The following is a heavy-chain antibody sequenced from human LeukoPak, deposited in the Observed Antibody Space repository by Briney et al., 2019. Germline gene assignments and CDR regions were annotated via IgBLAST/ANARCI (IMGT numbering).Heavy chain of an antibody. CDR1: GYTFTSYA. V-gene: IGHV7-4-1*02. D-gene: IGHD1-1*01. CDR3: AREGLGGWNDVMGWFDP. Sequence: ASVKVSCKASGYTFTSYAMNGVRQAPGQGLEWMGWINTNTGNPTYAQGFTGRFVFSLDTSVSTAYLQISSLKAEDTAVYYCAREGLGGWNDVMGWFDPWGQGTLVTVSS. J-gene: IGHJ5*02. CDR2: INTNTGNP.